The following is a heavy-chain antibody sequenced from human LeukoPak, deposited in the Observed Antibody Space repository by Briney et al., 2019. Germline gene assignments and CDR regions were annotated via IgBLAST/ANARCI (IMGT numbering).Heavy chain of an antibody. CDR1: GFTFSNYN. Sequence: GGSLRLSCAASGFTFSNYNMNWVRQAPGKGLEWVSYISSSSGYIYYADSVKGRFTISRDNAKISLYLQMNSLRAEDTTVYYCARGSKEAAGAFDIWGQGTMVTVSS. CDR3: ARGSKEAAGAFDI. CDR2: ISSSSGYI. D-gene: IGHD2-15*01. V-gene: IGHV3-21*01. J-gene: IGHJ3*02.